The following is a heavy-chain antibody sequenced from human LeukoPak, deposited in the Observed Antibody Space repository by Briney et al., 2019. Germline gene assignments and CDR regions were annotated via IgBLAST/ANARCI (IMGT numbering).Heavy chain of an antibody. Sequence: ASVKVSCKVSGYTLTELSMHWVRQAPGKGLEWMGGFDPEDGETIHAQKFQGRVTMTEDTSTDTAYMELSSLRSEDTAVYYCATQALGYCSSTSCSDAFDIWGQGTMVAVSS. CDR1: GYTLTELS. V-gene: IGHV1-24*01. D-gene: IGHD2-2*01. CDR2: FDPEDGET. CDR3: ATQALGYCSSTSCSDAFDI. J-gene: IGHJ3*02.